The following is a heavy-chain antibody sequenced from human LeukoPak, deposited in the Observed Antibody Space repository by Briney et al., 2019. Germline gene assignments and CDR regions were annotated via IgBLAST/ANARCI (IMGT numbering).Heavy chain of an antibody. CDR1: GFTFSSYA. CDR2: ISYDGSNK. J-gene: IGHJ6*02. Sequence: GGSLRLSCAASGFTFSSYAMHWVRQAPGKGLEWVAVISYDGSNKYYADSVKGRFTISRDNSKNTLYLQMNSLRAEDTAVYYCARVVTGRFPAYYYGMDVWGQGTTVTVSS. CDR3: ARVVTGRFPAYYYGMDV. V-gene: IGHV3-30-3*01. D-gene: IGHD3-3*01.